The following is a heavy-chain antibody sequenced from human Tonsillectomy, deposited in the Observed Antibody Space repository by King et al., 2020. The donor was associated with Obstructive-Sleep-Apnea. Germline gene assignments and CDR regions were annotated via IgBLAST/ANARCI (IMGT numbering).Heavy chain of an antibody. CDR1: GFTFSDYY. CDR2: ISSSGNTI. D-gene: IGHD3-10*01. CDR3: ARMEEVGMVRGLIMEYYFDY. J-gene: IGHJ4*02. V-gene: IGHV3-11*01. Sequence: VQLVESGGGLVKPGGSLRLSCAASGFTFSDYYMSWIRQAPGKGLEWVSYISSSGNTIFYADSVKGRFTISRDNAKNSLYLQVNSLRAEDTAVYYCARMEEVGMVRGLIMEYYFDYWGQGALITVSS.